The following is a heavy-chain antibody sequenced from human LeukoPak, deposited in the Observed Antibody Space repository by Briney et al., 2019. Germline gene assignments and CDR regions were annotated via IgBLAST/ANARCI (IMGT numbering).Heavy chain of an antibody. V-gene: IGHV3-9*01. CDR1: GFILAVYA. CDR3: ARLTGAASGTYYFDF. Sequence: GGSLRLSCAASGFILAVYAMCWVRHAPGEGLEWVSGISWNSRIIDYADSVKGRFTISRDNAKRALYLQMNTLTTEDTAFYFCARLTGAASGTYYFDFWGQGTLVTVSS. D-gene: IGHD3-9*01. CDR2: ISWNSRII. J-gene: IGHJ4*02.